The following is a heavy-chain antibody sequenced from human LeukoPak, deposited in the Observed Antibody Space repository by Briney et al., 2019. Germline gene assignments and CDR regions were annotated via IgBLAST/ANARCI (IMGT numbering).Heavy chain of an antibody. Sequence: PSETLSLTCTVSGGSISSYYWSWIRQPPGKGLEWIGYIYYSGSTNYNPSLKSRVTISVDTSKNQFSLKLSSVTAADTAVYYCARDCGGTIGGTKAYYYMDVWGKGTTVTVSS. CDR1: GGSISSYY. CDR3: ARDCGGTIGGTKAYYYMDV. CDR2: IYYSGST. V-gene: IGHV4-59*01. D-gene: IGHD2-21*01. J-gene: IGHJ6*03.